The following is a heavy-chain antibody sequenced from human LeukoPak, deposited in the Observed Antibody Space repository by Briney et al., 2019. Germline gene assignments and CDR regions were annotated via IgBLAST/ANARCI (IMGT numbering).Heavy chain of an antibody. CDR1: GFTFSSYA. CDR2: ISGSGGST. J-gene: IGHJ6*02. CDR3: AKAAAGYYYYYGMDV. V-gene: IGHV3-23*01. D-gene: IGHD6-13*01. Sequence: GVSLRLSCAASGFTFSSYAMSWVRQAPGKGLEWVSAISGSGGSTYYADSVKGRFTISRDNSKHTLYLQMNSLRAEDTAVYYCAKAAAGYYYYYGMDVWGQGTTVTVSS.